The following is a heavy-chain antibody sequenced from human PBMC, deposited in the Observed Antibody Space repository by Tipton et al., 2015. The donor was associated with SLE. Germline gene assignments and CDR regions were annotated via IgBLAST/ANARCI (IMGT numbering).Heavy chain of an antibody. V-gene: IGHV4-34*01. J-gene: IGHJ6*02. CDR3: AGTGIAVAQYGMDV. D-gene: IGHD6-19*01. CDR2: INHRGNT. Sequence: LRLSCAVYGGSFSGYYWRWIRQPPGKGLEWIGEINHRGNTNYNPSLKSRVTISVDTSKNQFSLKLCSVTAADTAVYYCAGTGIAVAQYGMDVWGQGTTVTVSS. CDR1: GGSFSGYY.